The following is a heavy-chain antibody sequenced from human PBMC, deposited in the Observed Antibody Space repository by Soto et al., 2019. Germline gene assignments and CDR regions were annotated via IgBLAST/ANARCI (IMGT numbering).Heavy chain of an antibody. D-gene: IGHD3-10*01. J-gene: IGHJ4*02. V-gene: IGHV1-18*01. CDR1: GYTFTSYG. CDR3: ARTGFYYYGSGSPVAVDY. CDR2: ISAYNGNT. Sequence: QVQLVQSGAEVKKPGASVKVSCKASGYTFTSYGISWVRQAPGQGLEWMGWISAYNGNTHYAQKRQGRVTMTTDTSTSTAYMELRSLRSDDTAVYFCARTGFYYYGSGSPVAVDYWGQGTLVTVSS.